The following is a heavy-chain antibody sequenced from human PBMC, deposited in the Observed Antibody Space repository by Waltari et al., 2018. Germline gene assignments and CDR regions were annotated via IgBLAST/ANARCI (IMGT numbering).Heavy chain of an antibody. CDR2: ISGSGGSA. Sequence: EVQLLESGGGLVQPGGSLRLSCEASGFTFSSYAMSWVRQAPGKGLEWVSAISGSGGSAYYADSVKGRFTISRDNSKNTLYLQMNSLRAEDTAVYYCSKLSPEVEWAFDIWGQGTMVTVSS. V-gene: IGHV3-23*01. J-gene: IGHJ3*02. D-gene: IGHD3-3*01. CDR3: SKLSPEVEWAFDI. CDR1: GFTFSSYA.